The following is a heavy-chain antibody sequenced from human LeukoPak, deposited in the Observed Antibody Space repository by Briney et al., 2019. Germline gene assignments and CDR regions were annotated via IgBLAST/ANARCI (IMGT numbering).Heavy chain of an antibody. CDR1: GLIVSSNY. D-gene: IGHD3-3*01. Sequence: GGSLRLSCAASGLIVSSNYMTWVRQAPGKGLEWVSAIRSSGATTYYADSVKGRFTISRDNSKNTVYLQMNSLRAEDTAIYYCTKARDDYGVDTIDSWGQGTLVTVSS. CDR3: TKARDDYGVDTIDS. V-gene: IGHV3-23*01. J-gene: IGHJ4*02. CDR2: IRSSGATT.